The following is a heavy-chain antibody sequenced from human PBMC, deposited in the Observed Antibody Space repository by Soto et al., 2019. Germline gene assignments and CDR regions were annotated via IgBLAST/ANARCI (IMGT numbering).Heavy chain of an antibody. V-gene: IGHV4-34*01. CDR1: GGSFSGYY. CDR3: ARSKSKYYYYMDV. J-gene: IGHJ6*03. Sequence: SETLSLTCAVYGGSFSGYYWSWIRQPPGKGLEWIGEINHSGSTNYSPSLKSRVTISVDTSKNQFSLKLSSVTAADTAVYYCARSKSKYYYYMDVWGKGTTVTVSS. CDR2: INHSGST.